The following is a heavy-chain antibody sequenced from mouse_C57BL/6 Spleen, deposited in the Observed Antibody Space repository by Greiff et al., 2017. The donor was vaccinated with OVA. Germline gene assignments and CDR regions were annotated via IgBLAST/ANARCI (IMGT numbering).Heavy chain of an antibody. D-gene: IGHD2-5*01. Sequence: EVQVVESGGGLVKPGGSLKLSCAASGFTFSSYAMSWVRQTPEKRLEWVATISDGGSYTYYPDNVKGRFTISRDNAKNNLYLQMSHLKSEDTAMYYCARDYSNYGRVAWFAYWGQGTLVTVSA. CDR1: GFTFSSYA. V-gene: IGHV5-4*01. CDR2: ISDGGSYT. J-gene: IGHJ3*01. CDR3: ARDYSNYGRVAWFAY.